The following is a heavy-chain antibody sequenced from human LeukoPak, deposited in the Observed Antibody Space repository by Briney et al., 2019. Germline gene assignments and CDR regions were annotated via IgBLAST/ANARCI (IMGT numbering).Heavy chain of an antibody. J-gene: IGHJ4*02. CDR2: INLSGSMT. V-gene: IGHV3-20*04. Sequence: GGSLRLSCAVSGFIFDDYGMSWVRQVPGKGLEWVSGINLSGSMTGYADSVKGRFTISRDNSKNTLYLQMNSLRAEDTAVYYCAKVTIAAGVFDYWGQGTLVTVSS. D-gene: IGHD6-13*01. CDR1: GFIFDDYG. CDR3: AKVTIAAGVFDY.